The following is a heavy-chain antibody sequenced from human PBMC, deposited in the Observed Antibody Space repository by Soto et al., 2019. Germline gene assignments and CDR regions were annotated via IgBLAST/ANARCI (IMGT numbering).Heavy chain of an antibody. V-gene: IGHV1-18*01. Sequence: QVQLVQSGAEVKKPGASVKVSCKTSGYTFSTYSITWVRQAPGQGLEWMGWISTYNGYTNYAQKFQGRLTMTTDTPTSNAYMELRSLTSDDTAVDYCARAMGLAAEFDYWGQGTLVTVSS. CDR1: GYTFSTYS. CDR3: ARAMGLAAEFDY. CDR2: ISTYNGYT. J-gene: IGHJ4*02. D-gene: IGHD3-9*01.